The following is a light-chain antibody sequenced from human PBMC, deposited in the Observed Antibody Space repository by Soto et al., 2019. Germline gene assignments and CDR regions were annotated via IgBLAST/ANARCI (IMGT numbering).Light chain of an antibody. Sequence: DIQMTQSPSTLSASVGDRVTITCRASQSVSIRLAWYQQKAGSAPKFLIYKASSLESGVPSRFSGSGSGTEFTLTISSLQPDDFATYYCQQYNTYPLTFGGGTKVEI. J-gene: IGKJ4*02. V-gene: IGKV1-5*03. CDR1: QSVSIR. CDR2: KAS. CDR3: QQYNTYPLT.